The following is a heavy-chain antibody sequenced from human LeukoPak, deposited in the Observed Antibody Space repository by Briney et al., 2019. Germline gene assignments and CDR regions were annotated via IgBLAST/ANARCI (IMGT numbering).Heavy chain of an antibody. J-gene: IGHJ5*02. V-gene: IGHV4-31*03. CDR3: AREASAIPWFDP. CDR2: IYYSGST. CDR1: GGSISSGGYY. Sequence: SETLSLICTVSGGSISSGGYYWSWIRQHPGKGLEWIGYIYYSGSTYYNPSLKSRVTISVDTSKNQFSLKLSSVTAADTAVYYCAREASAIPWFDPWGQGTLVTVSS.